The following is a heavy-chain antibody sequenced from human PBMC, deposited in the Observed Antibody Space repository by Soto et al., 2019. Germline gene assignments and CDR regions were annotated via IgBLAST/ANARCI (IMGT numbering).Heavy chain of an antibody. CDR1: GFLFSSYA. D-gene: IGHD3-3*01. V-gene: IGHV3-23*01. Sequence: GGSLRLSCEASGFLFSSYAMNWVRQAPGKGLEWVSSISSHGDTTYYAESVRGRFTISRDNSKNTLFLQMNSLRAGDTAVYFCARDHYYFLSGFPPTIWFHPWGQGTLVTVSS. J-gene: IGHJ5*02. CDR3: ARDHYYFLSGFPPTIWFHP. CDR2: ISSHGDTT.